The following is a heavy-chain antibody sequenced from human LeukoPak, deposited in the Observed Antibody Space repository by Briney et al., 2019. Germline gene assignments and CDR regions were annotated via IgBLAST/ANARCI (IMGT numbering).Heavy chain of an antibody. CDR2: IYSGGST. J-gene: IGHJ6*02. D-gene: IGHD6-19*01. CDR1: GFTVSSNY. V-gene: IGHV3-66*01. Sequence: GGSLRLSCAASGFTVSSNYMSWVRQAPGKGLEWVSVIYSGGSTYYADSVKGRFTTSRDNSKNTLYLQMNSLRAEDTAVYYCARVLSSGWPRSDYGMDVWGQGTTVTVSS. CDR3: ARVLSSGWPRSDYGMDV.